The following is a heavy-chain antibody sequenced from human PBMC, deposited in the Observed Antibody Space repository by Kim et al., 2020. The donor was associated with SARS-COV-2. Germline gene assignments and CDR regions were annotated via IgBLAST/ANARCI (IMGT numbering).Heavy chain of an antibody. CDR3: AREGYTNGMSLGLDY. D-gene: IGHD2-8*01. Sequence: SQTLSLTCVISGDRVSSTSATWNWIRQSPSRGLEWLGRTYYRSKWYIIEAVSMKGRIRILSDTSKNQFSLEMNSVTSDDTAVYFCAREGYTNGMSLGLDYWGQGSLVVVSP. CDR1: GDRVSSTSAT. J-gene: IGHJ4*01. CDR2: TYYRSKWYI. V-gene: IGHV6-1*01.